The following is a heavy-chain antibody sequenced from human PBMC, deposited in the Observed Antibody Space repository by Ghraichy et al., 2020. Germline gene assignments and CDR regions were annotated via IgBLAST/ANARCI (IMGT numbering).Heavy chain of an antibody. CDR2: ISSDGGAI. V-gene: IGHV3-48*02. CDR3: ARGAPRLDY. CDR1: GFFFSSYS. J-gene: IGHJ4*02. Sequence: GGSLRLSCAASGFFFSSYSMNWVRQAPGKGLEWVSYISSDGGAIYYADSVKGRFTISRDNAKNSLSLQINGLREEDTAVYYCARGAPRLDYWGQGALVTF. D-gene: IGHD4/OR15-4a*01.